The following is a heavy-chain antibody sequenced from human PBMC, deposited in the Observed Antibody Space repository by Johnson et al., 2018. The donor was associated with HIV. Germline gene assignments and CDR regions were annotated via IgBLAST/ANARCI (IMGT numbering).Heavy chain of an antibody. Sequence: VQLVESGGGVVRPGGSLRLSCAASGFSFDDYGMSWVRQAPGKGLEWVSGINWNGETTGYADSVKGRLTISRDSAKNFLYLQMNSLRAEDTAVYYCAKAPYGSGIRPGAFDIWGQGTMVTVSS. J-gene: IGHJ3*02. CDR1: GFSFDDYG. V-gene: IGHV3-20*04. D-gene: IGHD3-10*01. CDR3: AKAPYGSGIRPGAFDI. CDR2: INWNGETT.